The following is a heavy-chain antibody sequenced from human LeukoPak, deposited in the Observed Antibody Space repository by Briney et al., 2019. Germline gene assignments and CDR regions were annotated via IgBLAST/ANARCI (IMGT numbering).Heavy chain of an antibody. V-gene: IGHV3-9*01. CDR2: IGWNGGGI. CDR1: GFSFDDYA. Sequence: GRSLRLSCAASGFSFDDYAMHWVRQAPGKGLEWVSGIGWNGGGIVYADSVKGRFTISRDNAKNSLYLQMNSLGAEDTALYYCVKLTAAGFDDSWGQGTLVTVSS. D-gene: IGHD2-21*02. CDR3: VKLTAAGFDDS. J-gene: IGHJ4*02.